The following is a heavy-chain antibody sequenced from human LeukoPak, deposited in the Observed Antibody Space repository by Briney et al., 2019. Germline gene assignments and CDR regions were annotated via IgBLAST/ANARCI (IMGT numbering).Heavy chain of an antibody. CDR2: IWYDGSNK. V-gene: IGHV3-33*01. CDR1: GFTFSSYG. Sequence: PGRSLRLSCAAFGFTFSSYGMHWVRQAPGKGLEWVAVIWYDGSNKYYADSVKGRFTISRDNSKNTLYLQMNSLRAEDTAVYYCARDLMVVVAATPALDVWGQGTTVTVSS. J-gene: IGHJ6*02. D-gene: IGHD2-15*01. CDR3: ARDLMVVVAATPALDV.